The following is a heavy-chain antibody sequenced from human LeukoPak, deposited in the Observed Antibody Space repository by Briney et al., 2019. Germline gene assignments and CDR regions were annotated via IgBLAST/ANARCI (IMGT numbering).Heavy chain of an antibody. D-gene: IGHD2-8*01. Sequence: QPGGSLRLSCTPSRFSNNNYAMTWVRRAPGKGLEWVSSIWSSGDHTKYADSVRGRVTVSRDKTKNTLYLQMNDLRVDDRAVYYCAKDPNGDYIGAFDVWGQGIMVTISS. CDR3: AKDPNGDYIGAFDV. CDR2: IWSSGDHT. CDR1: RFSNNNYA. J-gene: IGHJ3*01. V-gene: IGHV3-23*01.